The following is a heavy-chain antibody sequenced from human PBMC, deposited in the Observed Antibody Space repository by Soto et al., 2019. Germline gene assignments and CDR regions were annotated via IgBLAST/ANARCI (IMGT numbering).Heavy chain of an antibody. V-gene: IGHV5-51*01. CDR1: GYSFTSYW. J-gene: IGHJ5*02. CDR3: PRLSRQDIAAAGRGVWFDP. CDR2: IYPGDSDT. Sequence: GESLKISCKGSGYSFTSYWIGWVRQMPGKGLEWMGIIYPGDSDTRYSPSFQGQVTISADKSISTAYLQWSSLKASDTTMYYCPRLSRQDIAAAGRGVWFDPGGQGTPV. D-gene: IGHD6-13*01.